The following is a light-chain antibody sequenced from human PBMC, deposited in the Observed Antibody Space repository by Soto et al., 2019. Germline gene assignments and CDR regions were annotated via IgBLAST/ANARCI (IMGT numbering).Light chain of an antibody. CDR1: QSVYNNY. J-gene: IGKJ3*01. CDR2: GAS. V-gene: IGKV3-20*01. Sequence: EIVLTQSPGNLSLSPGESATFSCRASQSVYNNYLAWYQQKHGRAPRLLIYGASSRATGIPDRFSGSGSGTDFTLTISRLDPEDFAVYYCQQYGSSPPFIFGHGTKVDI. CDR3: QQYGSSPPFI.